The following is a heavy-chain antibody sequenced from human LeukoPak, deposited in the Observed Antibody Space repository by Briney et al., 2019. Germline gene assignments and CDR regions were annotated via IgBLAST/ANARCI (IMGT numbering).Heavy chain of an antibody. Sequence: ASVKDSCKASGGTFSSYAISWVRPAPGQGLEWMGGIIPIFGTANYAQKFQGRVTITADKSTSTAYMELSSLRSEETAVYCCAIEDMSLNWFDPWGQGTLVTVSS. CDR1: GGTFSSYA. CDR3: AIEDMSLNWFDP. D-gene: IGHD3-10*01. V-gene: IGHV1-69*06. CDR2: IIPIFGTA. J-gene: IGHJ5*02.